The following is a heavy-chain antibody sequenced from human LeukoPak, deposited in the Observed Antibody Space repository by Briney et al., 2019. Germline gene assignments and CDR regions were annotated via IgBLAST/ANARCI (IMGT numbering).Heavy chain of an antibody. J-gene: IGHJ4*02. CDR2: IYYSGST. V-gene: IGHV4-39*07. D-gene: IGHD6-6*01. Sequence: SETLSLTCTVSGGSISSSSYYWGWIRQPPGKGLEWIGSIYYSGSTYYNPSLKSRVTISVDTSKNQFSLKLSSVTAADTAVYYCARVYSSSSSLDYWGQGTLVTVSS. CDR1: GGSISSSSYY. CDR3: ARVYSSSSSLDY.